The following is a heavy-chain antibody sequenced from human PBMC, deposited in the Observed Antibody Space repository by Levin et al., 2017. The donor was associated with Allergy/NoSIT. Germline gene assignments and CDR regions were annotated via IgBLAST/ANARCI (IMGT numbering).Heavy chain of an antibody. J-gene: IGHJ4*02. CDR3: ASHRMVAGPEDFDY. CDR1: GFTVSSNS. D-gene: IGHD6-19*01. CDR2: IHSGGST. V-gene: IGHV3-53*01. Sequence: LSLTCAASGFTVSSNSMSWVRQAPGKGLEWVSVIHSGGSTYYADSVKGRFTISRDNSKNTLYLQMNSLRAEDTAVYYCASHRMVAGPEDFDYWGQGTLVTVSS.